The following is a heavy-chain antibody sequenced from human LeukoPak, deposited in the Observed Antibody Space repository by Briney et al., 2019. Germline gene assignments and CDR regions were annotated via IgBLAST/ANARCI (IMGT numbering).Heavy chain of an antibody. Sequence: GGSLRLSCAASGFTFDDYAMHWVRQAPGKGPEWVSGINWNSGSIGYADSVKGRFTISRDNAKNSLYLQMNSLRAEDTVFYYCARDRNYDFWSTYDYWGQGTLVTVSS. J-gene: IGHJ4*02. CDR3: ARDRNYDFWSTYDY. D-gene: IGHD3-3*01. CDR2: INWNSGSI. V-gene: IGHV3-9*01. CDR1: GFTFDDYA.